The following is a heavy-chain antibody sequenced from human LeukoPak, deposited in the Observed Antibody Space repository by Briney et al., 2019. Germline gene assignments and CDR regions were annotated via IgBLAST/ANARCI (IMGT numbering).Heavy chain of an antibody. J-gene: IGHJ5*02. Sequence: PSETLSLTCSVPGASVSRENSYLGWIRQPPGRGLEWIAYIFYTGSTNYNPSLKSRVTMSVDTSNNQFSLKLSSVTAADTAFYYCTASYISAFPDIHHWRQGTLVTVSS. CDR1: GASVSRENSY. V-gene: IGHV4-61*01. D-gene: IGHD6-19*01. CDR3: TASYISAFPDIHH. CDR2: IFYTGST.